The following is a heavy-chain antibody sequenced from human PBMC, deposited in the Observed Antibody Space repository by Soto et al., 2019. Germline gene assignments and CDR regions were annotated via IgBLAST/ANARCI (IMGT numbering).Heavy chain of an antibody. CDR1: GYTFDSYG. J-gene: IGHJ5*02. D-gene: IGHD3-16*01. CDR3: ARDRRYDYVWGSPRFDP. CDR2: ISAYNGNT. Sequence: QVQLVQSGAEVKKPGASVKVSCKASGYTFDSYGISWVRQAPGQGLEWMGWISAYNGNTNYAQKLQGRVTMTTDTSTNTAYMELRSLRSDDTAVYYCARDRRYDYVWGSPRFDPWGQGTLVTVSS. V-gene: IGHV1-18*01.